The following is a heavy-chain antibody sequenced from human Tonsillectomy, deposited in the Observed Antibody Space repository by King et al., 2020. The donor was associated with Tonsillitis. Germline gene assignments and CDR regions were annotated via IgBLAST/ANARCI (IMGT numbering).Heavy chain of an antibody. CDR2: IRYDGSNK. CDR3: AKSISRYNLNSWTLYFQH. J-gene: IGHJ1*01. CDR1: GFTFSSYG. Sequence: VQLVESGGGVVQPGGSLRLSCAASGFTFSSYGMHWVRQAPGKGLEGVAFIRYDGSNKYYADSVKGRFTISRDNSKNTLYLQMNSLRAEDTAVYYCAKSISRYNLNSWTLYFQHWGQGTLVTVSS. V-gene: IGHV3-30*02. D-gene: IGHD1-7*01.